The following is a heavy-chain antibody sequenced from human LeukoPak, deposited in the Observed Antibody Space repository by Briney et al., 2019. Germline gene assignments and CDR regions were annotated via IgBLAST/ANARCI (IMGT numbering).Heavy chain of an antibody. CDR1: GGSICSSNYN. Sequence: ETLSLTCTVSGGSICSSNYNWGWIRQPPGKGLEWVGSIYYSGSTYYNPSLKSRVTISVDTSKNQFSLKLSSVTAADTAVYYCARLGDSYATDYWGQGTLVTVSS. J-gene: IGHJ4*02. CDR3: ARLGDSYATDY. CDR2: IYYSGST. V-gene: IGHV4-39*01. D-gene: IGHD5-18*01.